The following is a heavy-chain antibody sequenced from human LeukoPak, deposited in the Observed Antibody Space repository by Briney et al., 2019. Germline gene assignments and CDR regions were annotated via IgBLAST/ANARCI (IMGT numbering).Heavy chain of an antibody. CDR2: ISSGSSTI. CDR3: ARDPNY. J-gene: IGHJ4*02. Sequence: GGSLRLSCAASGFTFSSYSMNWVRQAPGKGLEWVSYISSGSSTIYYADSVTGRFTISRDNSKNTLYLQMNSLRAEDTAVYYCARDPNYWGQGTLVTVSS. V-gene: IGHV3-48*01. CDR1: GFTFSSYS.